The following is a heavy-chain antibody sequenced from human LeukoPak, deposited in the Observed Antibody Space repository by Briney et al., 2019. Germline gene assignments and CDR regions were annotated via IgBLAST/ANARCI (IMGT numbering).Heavy chain of an antibody. V-gene: IGHV3-33*01. CDR1: GFTFSDYG. Sequence: GGSLRLSCAASGFTFSDYGIHWVRQAPGKGLEWVAVLWTDGSNKYYADSEKGRFNISRDNSKKTLYLQINSLRVEDTAVYYCVRASGSFDYWGQGTLVTVSS. D-gene: IGHD3-10*01. J-gene: IGHJ4*02. CDR2: LWTDGSNK. CDR3: VRASGSFDY.